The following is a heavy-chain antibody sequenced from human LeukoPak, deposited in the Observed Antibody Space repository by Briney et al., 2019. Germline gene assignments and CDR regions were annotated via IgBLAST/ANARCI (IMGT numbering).Heavy chain of an antibody. J-gene: IGHJ5*02. CDR1: GYTFTSYG. CDR2: ISAYNGNT. Sequence: ASVKVSCKASGYTFTSYGISWVRQAPGQGLEWMGWISAYNGNTNYAQKLQGRVTMTTDTSTSTAYMELRSLRSDDTAVYYCARDQYYDSKGWFDPWGQGTLVTVSS. D-gene: IGHD3-22*01. V-gene: IGHV1-18*01. CDR3: ARDQYYDSKGWFDP.